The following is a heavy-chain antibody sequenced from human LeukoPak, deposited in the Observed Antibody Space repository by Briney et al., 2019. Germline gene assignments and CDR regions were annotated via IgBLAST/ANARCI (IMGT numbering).Heavy chain of an antibody. CDR3: ARDSSSWIYYFDY. Sequence: GASVKVSCKASGYTFTGYYMHWVRQAPGQRLEWMGWINAGNGNTKYSQKFQGRVTITRDTSASTAYMELSSLRSEDTAVYYCARDSSSWIYYFDYWGQGTLVTVSS. CDR2: INAGNGNT. D-gene: IGHD6-13*01. J-gene: IGHJ4*02. V-gene: IGHV1-3*01. CDR1: GYTFTGYY.